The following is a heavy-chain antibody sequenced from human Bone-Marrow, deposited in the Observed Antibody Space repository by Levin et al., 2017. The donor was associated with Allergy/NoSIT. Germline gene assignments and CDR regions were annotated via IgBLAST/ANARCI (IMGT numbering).Heavy chain of an antibody. J-gene: IGHJ1*01. CDR1: GFDFSAYA. CDR2: ISANGIYI. CDR3: AKEGSDCCTLYEH. V-gene: IGHV3-23*01. D-gene: IGHD2-21*02. Sequence: GESLKISCAASGFDFSAYAISWVRQVPGQGLEWVSSISANGIYINDTDSVQGSVVISRDKSKTTVFLHLTSLRAGDTAICYCAKEGSDCCTLYEHWGQGALVTVSS.